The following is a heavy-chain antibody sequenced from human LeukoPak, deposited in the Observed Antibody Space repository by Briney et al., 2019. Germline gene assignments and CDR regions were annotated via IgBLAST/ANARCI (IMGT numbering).Heavy chain of an antibody. Sequence: SETLSLTRTVSGGSVSSGSYYWSWIRQPPGTGLEWIGYIYYSGSTNYNPSLKSRVTISVDTSKNQFSLKLSSVTAADTAVYYCARALAYCGGDCYTLFDYWGQGTLVTVSS. CDR1: GGSVSSGSYY. CDR3: ARALAYCGGDCYTLFDY. D-gene: IGHD2-21*02. J-gene: IGHJ4*02. V-gene: IGHV4-61*01. CDR2: IYYSGST.